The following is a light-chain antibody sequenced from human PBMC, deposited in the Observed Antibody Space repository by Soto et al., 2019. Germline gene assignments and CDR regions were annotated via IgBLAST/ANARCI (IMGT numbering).Light chain of an antibody. V-gene: IGKV3-15*01. J-gene: IGKJ4*01. CDR1: QNVGSRD. CDR2: GAS. Sequence: EIVLTQSPGTLSLSPGERATLSCRASQNVGSRDLAWYQQKPVQAPRLLIYGASSRATGIPARFSGSGSGTEFTLTISSLQSEDCAIYYCQQYHTWPITFGGGTKVDI. CDR3: QQYHTWPIT.